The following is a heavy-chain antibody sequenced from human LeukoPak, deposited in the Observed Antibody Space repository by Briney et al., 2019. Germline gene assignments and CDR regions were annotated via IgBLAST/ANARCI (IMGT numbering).Heavy chain of an antibody. Sequence: ASVKVSCKTSGYTFNYYGISWVRQAPGQGLEWMGWISGYNGHTNSAQQFQGRLTLTMDTSTSTVYMELRSLRSDNTAVYYCARWSGGSDWLYHYGMDVWGQGTTVTVSS. CDR3: ARWSGGSDWLYHYGMDV. CDR2: ISGYNGHT. D-gene: IGHD6-19*01. J-gene: IGHJ6*02. V-gene: IGHV1-18*01. CDR1: GYTFNYYG.